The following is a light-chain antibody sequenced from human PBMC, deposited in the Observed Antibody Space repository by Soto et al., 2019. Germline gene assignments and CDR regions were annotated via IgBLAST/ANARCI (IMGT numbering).Light chain of an antibody. Sequence: QSVLTQPASVSGSPGQSITISCTGTSSDVGGYNYVSWYQHHPGKAPKLMIYEVNNRPSGVSNRFSGSKSGNTASLTISGLQAEDEADYYCSSYTSSSTWVFGGGTNVTVL. J-gene: IGLJ3*02. CDR1: SSDVGGYNY. V-gene: IGLV2-14*01. CDR2: EVN. CDR3: SSYTSSSTWV.